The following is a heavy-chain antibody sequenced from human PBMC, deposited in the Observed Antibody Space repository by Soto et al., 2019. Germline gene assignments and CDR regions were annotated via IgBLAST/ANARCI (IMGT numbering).Heavy chain of an antibody. V-gene: IGHV4-59*01. Sequence: QVQLQESNPGLVKPSETLSLTCTVSGGSISGYYWTWIRQPPGKGLEWIASIYYSGSANYNPSLDSRVTISVDTPKNQFSLKLTSVTAADTAVYYCARCRGSPPRWFDPWGQGTLVTVSS. CDR1: GGSISGYY. J-gene: IGHJ5*02. CDR3: ARCRGSPPRWFDP. CDR2: IYYSGSA. D-gene: IGHD2-15*01.